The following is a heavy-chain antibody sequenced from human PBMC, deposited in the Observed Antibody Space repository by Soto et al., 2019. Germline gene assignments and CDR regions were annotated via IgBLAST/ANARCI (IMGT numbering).Heavy chain of an antibody. CDR1: GFTFSSYG. D-gene: IGHD2-2*01. CDR3: AKDWVEVPALDY. Sequence: QVQLVESGGGVVQPRRSLRLSCAASGFTFSSYGMHWVRQAPGKGLEWVAVISYDGSNKYYADSVKGRFTISRDNSKNTLYLQMNSLRAEDTAVYYCAKDWVEVPALDYWGQGTLVTVSS. V-gene: IGHV3-30*18. CDR2: ISYDGSNK. J-gene: IGHJ4*02.